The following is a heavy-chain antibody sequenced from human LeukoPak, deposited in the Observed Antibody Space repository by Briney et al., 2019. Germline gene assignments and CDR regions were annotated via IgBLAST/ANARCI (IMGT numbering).Heavy chain of an antibody. Sequence: GGSLRLSCTDSGFTFSRYWMHWVRQAPGKGLEWVSGISGRGGTDYADSVKGRFTISRDSSKNSLYLQMNSLRAEDTAVYYCAKGRDYYYDSSGSFDSWGQGTLVTVSS. CDR2: ISGRGGT. CDR1: GFTFSRYW. CDR3: AKGRDYYYDSSGSFDS. J-gene: IGHJ4*02. D-gene: IGHD3-22*01. V-gene: IGHV3-23*01.